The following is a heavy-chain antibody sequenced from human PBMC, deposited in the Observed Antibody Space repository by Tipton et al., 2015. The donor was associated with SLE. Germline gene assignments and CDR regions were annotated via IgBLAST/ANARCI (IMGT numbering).Heavy chain of an antibody. CDR3: ARDGPTCGCCFLHV. V-gene: IGHV4-34*01. D-gene: IGHD2-15*01. Sequence: TLSLTCNVSGASITNYFWTWIRQPPGKGLEWIGEINHSGSTNYNPSLKSRVTISVDTSKNQFSLKLSSVTAADTAVYYCARDGPTCGCCFLHVRGKGLAETVSS. CDR2: INHSGST. CDR1: GASITNYF. J-gene: IGHJ6*03.